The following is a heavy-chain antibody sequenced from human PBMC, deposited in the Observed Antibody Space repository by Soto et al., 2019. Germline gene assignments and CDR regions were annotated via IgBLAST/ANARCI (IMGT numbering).Heavy chain of an antibody. CDR1: GGSFSGYY. V-gene: IGHV4-34*01. CDR3: AREGSSGWYVVDYYYGMDV. D-gene: IGHD6-19*01. J-gene: IGHJ6*02. CDR2: INHSGST. Sequence: TSETLSLTCAVYGGSFSGYYWSWIRQPPGKGLEWIGEINHSGSTNYNPSLKSRVTISVDTSKNQFSLKLSSVTAADTAVYYCAREGSSGWYVVDYYYGMDVWGQGTTVTVSS.